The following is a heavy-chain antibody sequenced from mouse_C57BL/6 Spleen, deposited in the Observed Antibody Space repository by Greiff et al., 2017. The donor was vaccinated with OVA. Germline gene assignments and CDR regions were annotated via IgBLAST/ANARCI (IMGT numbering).Heavy chain of an antibody. Sequence: EVQLQQSGPELVKPGASVKISCKASGYSFTGYYMNWVKQSPEKSLEWIGEINPSTGGTTYNQKFKAKATLTVDKSSSTAYMQLKSLTSEDSAVYYGARGYYGSRDYAMDYWGQGTSVTVSS. J-gene: IGHJ4*01. CDR1: GYSFTGYY. V-gene: IGHV1-42*01. CDR2: INPSTGGT. CDR3: ARGYYGSRDYAMDY. D-gene: IGHD1-1*01.